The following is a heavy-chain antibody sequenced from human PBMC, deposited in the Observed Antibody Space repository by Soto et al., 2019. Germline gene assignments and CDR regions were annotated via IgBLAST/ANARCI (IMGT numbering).Heavy chain of an antibody. CDR1: GVTFSSYT. J-gene: IGHJ4*02. V-gene: IGHV3-21*01. D-gene: IGHD3-9*01. Sequence: PGGSLRLSCAASGVTFSSYTMNWVRQAPGKGLEWVSSISSNSAYLYYADSVKGRFTISRDSAKNSLYLQMNSLRAEDTAVYYCARAPDILTGPDYWGQGTLVTVSS. CDR3: ARAPDILTGPDY. CDR2: ISSNSAYL.